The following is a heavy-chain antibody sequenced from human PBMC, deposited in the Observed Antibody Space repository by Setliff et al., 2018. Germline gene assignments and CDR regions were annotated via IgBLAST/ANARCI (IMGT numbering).Heavy chain of an antibody. Sequence: ASVKVPCKASGYTLTNYYMHWVRQAPGQGLEWMGIINPSGGLTRYAQKFQGRVTIITDESTSTAYMELSSLTSDDTAVYYCARDWFCSGGDCSDVFDFWGQGTMVTVSS. CDR2: INPSGGLT. CDR1: GYTLTNYY. J-gene: IGHJ3*01. CDR3: ARDWFCSGGDCSDVFDF. V-gene: IGHV1-46*01. D-gene: IGHD2-21*02.